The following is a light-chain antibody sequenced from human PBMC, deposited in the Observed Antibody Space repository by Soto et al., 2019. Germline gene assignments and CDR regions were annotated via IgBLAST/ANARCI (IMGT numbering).Light chain of an antibody. CDR1: QSVSSR. Sequence: EIVMTQSPVTLSVSPGERATLSCRASQSVSSRLAWYQQKPGQAPRLLIYGASTRATGIPARFSGSGSGTEFTLTITSLQSEDFVVYYCQQYKNWPPEYTFGQGTKLEI. J-gene: IGKJ2*01. CDR2: GAS. V-gene: IGKV3-15*01. CDR3: QQYKNWPPEYT.